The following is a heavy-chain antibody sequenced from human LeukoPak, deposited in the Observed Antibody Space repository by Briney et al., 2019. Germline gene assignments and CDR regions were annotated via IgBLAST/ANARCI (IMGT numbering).Heavy chain of an antibody. V-gene: IGHV4-4*07. CDR1: GGSISSYY. J-gene: IGHJ5*02. CDR2: IYTSGST. Sequence: SETLSLTCTVSGGSISSYYWSWIRQPAGKGLEWIGRIYTSGSTNYNPSLKSRVTMSVDTSKNQFSLKLSSVTAADTAVYYCARAQGVYGSGSYFSFWFDPWGQGTLVTVSS. D-gene: IGHD3-10*01. CDR3: ARAQGVYGSGSYFSFWFDP.